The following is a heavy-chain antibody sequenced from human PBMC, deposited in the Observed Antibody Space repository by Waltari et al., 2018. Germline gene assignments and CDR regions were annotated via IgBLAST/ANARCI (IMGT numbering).Heavy chain of an antibody. J-gene: IGHJ6*03. CDR3: SSMDF. CDR1: GFTFSECW. Sequence: EVQLVESGGGLVQPGGSLRLSCAASGFTFSECWMSWVRQAPGKGLEWVANIKQDGSDKDYVESVKGRFTISRDNANNLLFLQMNSLRVDDTALYYCSSMDFWGKGTTVIVSS. CDR2: IKQDGSDK. V-gene: IGHV3-7*01.